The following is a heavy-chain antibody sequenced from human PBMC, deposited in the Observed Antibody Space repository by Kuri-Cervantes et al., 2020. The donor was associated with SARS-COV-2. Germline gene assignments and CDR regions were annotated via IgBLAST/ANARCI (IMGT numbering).Heavy chain of an antibody. J-gene: IGHJ4*02. CDR2: FDGYSPYI. D-gene: IGHD3-22*01. CDR3: TTSMIVSAAHYFDY. V-gene: IGHV3-21*01. CDR1: GFPFSDYR. Sequence: GESLKISCAASGFPFSDYRMNWIRQSPGKGLEWVSCFDGYSPYIHYADSVKGRFTISRDNAKSSVFLQMNSLRAEDTAVYYCTTSMIVSAAHYFDYWGQGILVTVSS.